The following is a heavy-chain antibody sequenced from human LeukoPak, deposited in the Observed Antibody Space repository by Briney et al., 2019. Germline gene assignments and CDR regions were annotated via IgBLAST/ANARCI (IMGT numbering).Heavy chain of an antibody. Sequence: GGSLRLSCAASVCTFSSYCMHWVRKAPGKGLEWVAVIWYDGSNKYYADSVKGRFTISRDNSKNTLYLQMNSLRAEDTAVYYCARKRTRNYYGSGSPQPLDYWGQGTLVTVSS. J-gene: IGHJ4*02. CDR2: IWYDGSNK. CDR1: VCTFSSYC. V-gene: IGHV3-33*01. CDR3: ARKRTRNYYGSGSPQPLDY. D-gene: IGHD3-10*01.